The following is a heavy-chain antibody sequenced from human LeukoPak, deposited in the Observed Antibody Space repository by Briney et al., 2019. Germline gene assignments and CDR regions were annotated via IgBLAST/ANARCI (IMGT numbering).Heavy chain of an antibody. J-gene: IGHJ4*02. Sequence: AGSLTLSCAASGFTFSSYAMSWVRQAPGKGLEWVSAISGSGGSTYYADSVKGRFTISRDNSKNTLYLQMNSLRAEDTAVYYCAKDEAAAGGGYYWGQGTLVTVSS. V-gene: IGHV3-23*01. D-gene: IGHD6-13*01. CDR3: AKDEAAAGGGYY. CDR2: ISGSGGST. CDR1: GFTFSSYA.